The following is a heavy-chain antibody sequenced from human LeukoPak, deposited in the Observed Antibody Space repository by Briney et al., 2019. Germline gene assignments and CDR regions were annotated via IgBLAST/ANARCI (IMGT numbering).Heavy chain of an antibody. CDR2: INHSGST. V-gene: IGHV4-34*01. D-gene: IGHD2-15*01. J-gene: IGHJ5*02. CDR3: ARAAQIGYCSGGSCYRWFDP. Sequence: NPSETLSLTCAVYGGSFSGYYWSWIRQPPGKGLEWIGEINHSGSTNYNPSLKSRITISVDTSKNQFSLKLSSVTAADTAVYYCARAAQIGYCSGGSCYRWFDPWGQGTLVTVSS. CDR1: GGSFSGYY.